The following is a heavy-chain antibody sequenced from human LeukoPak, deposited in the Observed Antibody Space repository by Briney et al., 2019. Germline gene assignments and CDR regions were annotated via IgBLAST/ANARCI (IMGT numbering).Heavy chain of an antibody. D-gene: IGHD1-26*01. CDR3: ARHSHSGSYYQY. CDR1: GGSISSSSYY. J-gene: IGHJ4*02. Sequence: PSETLSLTCTVYGGSISSSSYYWGWIRQPPGTGLEWIGRIYYSGSTYYNPSLKSRVTISVDTSKNQFSLKLSSVTAADTAVYYCARHSHSGSYYQYWGQGTLVTVSS. V-gene: IGHV4-39*01. CDR2: IYYSGST.